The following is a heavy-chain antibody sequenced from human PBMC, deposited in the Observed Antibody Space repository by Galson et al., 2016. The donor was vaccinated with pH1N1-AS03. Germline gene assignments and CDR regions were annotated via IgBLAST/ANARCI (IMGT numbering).Heavy chain of an antibody. CDR2: IIPMLNIP. Sequence: SVKVSCKASGGTFNTYAISWVRQAPGQGLEWMGRIIPMLNIPDYAQKFQVRVTITADKSTNTAYMELTNLRSDDTALYYCAKGYSATPSGTFDIWGQGTMVPVSS. CDR1: GGTFNTYA. V-gene: IGHV1-69*04. D-gene: IGHD2-15*01. J-gene: IGHJ3*02. CDR3: AKGYSATPSGTFDI.